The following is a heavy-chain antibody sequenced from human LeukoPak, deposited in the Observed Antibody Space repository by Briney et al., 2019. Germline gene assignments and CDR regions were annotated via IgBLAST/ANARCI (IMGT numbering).Heavy chain of an antibody. D-gene: IGHD2-15*01. CDR1: GFTVSSSY. V-gene: IGHV3-33*08. CDR3: AKSGTYCSGGSCYRDDAFDI. J-gene: IGHJ3*02. Sequence: GGSIRLSCAASGFTVSSSYMSWVRQAPGKGLEWVAVIWYDGSNKYYADSVKGRFTISRDNSKNTLYLQMNSLRAEDTAVYYCAKSGTYCSGGSCYRDDAFDIWGQGTMVTVSS. CDR2: IWYDGSNK.